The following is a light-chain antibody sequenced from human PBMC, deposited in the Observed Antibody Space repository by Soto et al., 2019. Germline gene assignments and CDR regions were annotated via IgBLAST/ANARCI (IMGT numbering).Light chain of an antibody. CDR1: SSNIGAGYD. V-gene: IGLV1-40*01. CDR3: QSYDSSLSGYVV. Sequence: QSVLTQPPSVSGAPGQTITISCTGSSSNIGAGYDVHWYQQLPGTAPKLLIYGNSNRPSGVPDRFSGSKSDTSASLAITGLQAEDEADYYCQSYDSSLSGYVVFGGGTKLTVL. J-gene: IGLJ2*01. CDR2: GNS.